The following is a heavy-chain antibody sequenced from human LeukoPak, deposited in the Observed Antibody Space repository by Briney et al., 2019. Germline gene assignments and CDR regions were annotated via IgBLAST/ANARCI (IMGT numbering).Heavy chain of an antibody. CDR1: GFTFDDYA. D-gene: IGHD6-13*01. CDR2: TSWNSGSI. CDR3: AKDNVAGAAAYYGMDV. Sequence: GGSLRLSCAASGFTFDDYAMHWVRQAPGKGLEWVSGTSWNSGSIGYADSVKGRFTISRDNAKNSLYLQMNSLRAEDTALYYCAKDNVAGAAAYYGMDVWGQGTTVTVSS. J-gene: IGHJ6*02. V-gene: IGHV3-9*01.